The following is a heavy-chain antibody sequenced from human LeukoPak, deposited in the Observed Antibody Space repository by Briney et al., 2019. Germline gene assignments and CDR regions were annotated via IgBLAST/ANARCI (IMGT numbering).Heavy chain of an antibody. CDR1: GFTFSNYG. CDR3: ANARWALLRPHPFVY. V-gene: IGHV3-30*18. D-gene: IGHD4-23*01. Sequence: GGSLRLSCAASGFTFSNYGMHWVRQAPGKGLEWVASISYDTTKIYYADSVKGRFTISRDNSKNTVYLQMNSLRHDDTALYYCANARWALLRPHPFVYWGQAPLLTLS. J-gene: IGHJ1*01. CDR2: ISYDTTKI.